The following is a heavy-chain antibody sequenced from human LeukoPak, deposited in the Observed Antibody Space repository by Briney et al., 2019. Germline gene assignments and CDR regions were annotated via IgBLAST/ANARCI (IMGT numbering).Heavy chain of an antibody. J-gene: IGHJ6*02. V-gene: IGHV1-18*01. CDR3: AREYSSSWYSFAYYYYGMDV. CDR2: ISAYNGNT. CDR1: GYTFTSYG. D-gene: IGHD6-13*01. Sequence: ASVKVSCKASGYTFTSYGISWVRQAPGQGLEWMGWISAYNGNTNYAQKLQGRVTMTIDTSTSTAYMELRSLRSDDTAVYYCAREYSSSWYSFAYYYYGMDVWGQGTTVTVSS.